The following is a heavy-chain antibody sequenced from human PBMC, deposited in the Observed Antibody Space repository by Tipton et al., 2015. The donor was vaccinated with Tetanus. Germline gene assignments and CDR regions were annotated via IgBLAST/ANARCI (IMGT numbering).Heavy chain of an antibody. J-gene: IGHJ5*02. CDR2: ISSSGSST. CDR1: GFSFSDYA. CDR3: AKGYYDFWSGYPPRGLDP. V-gene: IGHV3-23*01. Sequence: SLRLSCAASGFSFSDYAMSWVRQAPGKGLEWVAAISSSGSSTYYADSVKGRFTISRDNSNNTLYLQMNSLRAEDSAVYYCAKGYYDFWSGYPPRGLDPWGQGTLVTVSS. D-gene: IGHD3-3*01.